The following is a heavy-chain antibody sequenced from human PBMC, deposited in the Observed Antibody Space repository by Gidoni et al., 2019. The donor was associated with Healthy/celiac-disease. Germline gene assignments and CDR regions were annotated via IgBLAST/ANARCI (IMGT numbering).Heavy chain of an antibody. D-gene: IGHD3-3*01. Sequence: EVQLVASGGGLVHPGGSLRLSCSASVFTFSSYSMSWVRQAPGKGLEWVDKIKQDGSEKYYVDSVKGRFTIARDKAKNARYLQRNSLRAEDTAVHYCARDSPNYDFGSGYYKGAFDYWGQGTLVTVSS. CDR3: ARDSPNYDFGSGYYKGAFDY. CDR2: IKQDGSEK. CDR1: VFTFSSYS. V-gene: IGHV3-7*03. J-gene: IGHJ4*02.